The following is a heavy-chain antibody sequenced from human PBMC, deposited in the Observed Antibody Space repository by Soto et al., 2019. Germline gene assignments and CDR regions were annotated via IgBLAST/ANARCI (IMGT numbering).Heavy chain of an antibody. V-gene: IGHV1-69*13. Sequence: SVKVSCKTSGGTFSTSAIYWVRQAPGQGLEWMGAIIPLFGTADYAQKFQGRVTITADESTSTAYMELSSLRSEDTAVYYCARPKGSYSSGYYYFDYWGQGTLVTVSS. CDR1: GGTFSTSA. CDR2: IIPLFGTA. D-gene: IGHD6-19*01. CDR3: ARPKGSYSSGYYYFDY. J-gene: IGHJ4*02.